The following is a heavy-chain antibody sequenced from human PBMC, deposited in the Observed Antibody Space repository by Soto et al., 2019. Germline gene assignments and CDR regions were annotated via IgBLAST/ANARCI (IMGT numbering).Heavy chain of an antibody. CDR1: GGTFSKYS. Sequence: QVRLVQSGAEVKKPGSSVKVSCKVSGGTFSKYSLSWVRQTPGQGLEWMGGITPFVDTSNYAQRFLGRVTFTADKPTNTAFLEVRALKSEDTALYFWAITSYCNGSSCYSRHYYGMDVWGQGTTVTVSS. V-gene: IGHV1-69*06. D-gene: IGHD2-21*01. J-gene: IGHJ6*02. CDR3: AITSYCNGSSCYSRHYYGMDV. CDR2: ITPFVDTS.